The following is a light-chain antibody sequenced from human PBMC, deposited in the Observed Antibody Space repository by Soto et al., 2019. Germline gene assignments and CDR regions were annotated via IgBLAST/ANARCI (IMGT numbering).Light chain of an antibody. CDR3: QQYNNWPRT. CDR1: QSVSSN. CDR2: GAS. V-gene: IGKV3-15*01. J-gene: IGKJ1*01. Sequence: EIVVTQSPATLSFFPWEIATLSCRASQSVSSNLAWYQQKPGQAPRLLIYGASTRATGIPARFSGSGSGTEFTLTISSLQSEDFAVYYCQQYNNWPRTFGQGTKVDIK.